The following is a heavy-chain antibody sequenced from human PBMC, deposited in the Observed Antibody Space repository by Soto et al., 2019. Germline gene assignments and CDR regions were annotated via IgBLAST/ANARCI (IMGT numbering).Heavy chain of an antibody. CDR3: ARGRVYGSYCSSTSCLVPNYYYYGMDV. Sequence: GGSLRLSCAASGFTFSSYGMHWVRQAPGKGLEWVAVIWYDGSNKYYADSVKGRFTISRDNSKNTLYLQMNSLRAEDTAVYYCARGRVYGSYCSSTSCLVPNYYYYGMDVWGQGTTVTVSS. CDR2: IWYDGSNK. D-gene: IGHD2-2*01. J-gene: IGHJ6*02. CDR1: GFTFSSYG. V-gene: IGHV3-33*01.